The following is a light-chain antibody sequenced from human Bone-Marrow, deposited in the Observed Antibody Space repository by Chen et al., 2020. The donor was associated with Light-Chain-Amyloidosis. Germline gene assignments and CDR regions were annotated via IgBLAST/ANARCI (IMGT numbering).Light chain of an antibody. CDR3: QQYYSTPYT. J-gene: IGKJ2*01. V-gene: IGKV4-1*01. CDR2: WVS. CDR1: ESLLYRSNNKNY. Sequence: DIVMTQSPDSLAVSLGERATINCKSSESLLYRSNNKNYLGWYQQKPGQSPKLLMYWVSTRESGVPDRFSGSGSGTDFTLTISSLQAEDVAVYYCQQYYSTPYTFGQGTKLEIQ.